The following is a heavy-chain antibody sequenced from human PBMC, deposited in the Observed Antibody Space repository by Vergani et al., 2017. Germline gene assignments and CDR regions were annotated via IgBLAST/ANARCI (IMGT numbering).Heavy chain of an antibody. CDR1: GFTLGDYA. Sequence: EVHLVDSGGGLVQPGRSLRLSCSGSGFTLGDYAMTWVRQAPGKGLEWVSGINWNSDSIAYAGSVKGRFTIARDNAKNSLYLQMNSLRAEDTALYYCVKDIAASGNYWYFDLWGRGTLVTVSS. D-gene: IGHD6-13*01. V-gene: IGHV3-9*01. CDR2: INWNSDSI. CDR3: VKDIAASGNYWYFDL. J-gene: IGHJ2*01.